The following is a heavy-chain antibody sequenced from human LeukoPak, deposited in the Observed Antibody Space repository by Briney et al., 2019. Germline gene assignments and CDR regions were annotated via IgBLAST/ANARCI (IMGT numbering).Heavy chain of an antibody. D-gene: IGHD3-22*01. CDR1: RFTFSRYW. CDR2: INSDGIST. CDR3: ARDGNYYDSSGPADY. J-gene: IGHJ4*02. V-gene: IGHV3-74*01. Sequence: QPGGSLRLSCAASRFTFSRYWMHCVRQAPGKGLVCVSRINSDGISTSYADSVKGRFTISRDNAKNTLYLQMNSLRAEDTAVYYCARDGNYYDSSGPADYWGQGTLVTVSS.